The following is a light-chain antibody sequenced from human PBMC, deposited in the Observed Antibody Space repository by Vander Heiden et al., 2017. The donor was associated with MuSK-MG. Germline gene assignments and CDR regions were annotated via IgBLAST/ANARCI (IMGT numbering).Light chain of an antibody. CDR1: NMGSTN. J-gene: IGLJ2*01. Sequence: SYELTPPLSVAVALGQTARIPCGGNNMGSTNVHRYQQKPGQAAVLVIYRDSNRPSGIPERFSGSNSGNTATLTISRAQAGDEADYYCQVWDSRVVFGGGTKLTVL. CDR3: QVWDSRVV. CDR2: RDS. V-gene: IGLV3-9*01.